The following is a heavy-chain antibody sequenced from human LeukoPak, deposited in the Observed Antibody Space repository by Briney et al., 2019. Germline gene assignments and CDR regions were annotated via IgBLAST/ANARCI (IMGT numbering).Heavy chain of an antibody. V-gene: IGHV1-2*02. D-gene: IGHD6-6*01. Sequence: ASVKVSCKASGYTFTGYYMHWVRQAPGQGLEWMGWINPNSGGTNYAQKFQGRVTMTRDTFISTAYMELSRLRSDDTAVYYCARDLRQLAHNWFDPWGRGTLVTVSS. CDR3: ARDLRQLAHNWFDP. CDR2: INPNSGGT. J-gene: IGHJ5*02. CDR1: GYTFTGYY.